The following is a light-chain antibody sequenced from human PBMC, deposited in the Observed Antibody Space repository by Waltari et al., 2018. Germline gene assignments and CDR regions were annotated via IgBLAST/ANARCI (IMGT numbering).Light chain of an antibody. CDR2: LNSDGSH. CDR1: RGHSNYA. Sequence: QLVLTQSPSASASLGASVKLTCTLSRGHSNYAIAWHQQQPKKGPEYWMKLNSDGSHTKGDAIPDRFSGSSSGAERILTFSSLQSEDEVDYYSQTWDTDINVVFGGGTSLTVL. V-gene: IGLV4-69*01. J-gene: IGLJ2*01. CDR3: QTWDTDINVV.